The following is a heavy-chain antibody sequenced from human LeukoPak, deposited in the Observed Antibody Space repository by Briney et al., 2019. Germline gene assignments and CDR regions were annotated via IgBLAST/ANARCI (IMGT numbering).Heavy chain of an antibody. J-gene: IGHJ5*02. CDR2: ISAYNGNT. V-gene: IGHV1-18*01. Sequence: ASVKLSFKASGYTFTSCGISWVRQAPGQGLEWMGWISAYNGNTNYAQKHQGRVTMTTDTSTSTAYMELRSLRSDDTAVYYCARDRGAARPGFDPWGQGTLVTVSS. CDR1: GYTFTSCG. D-gene: IGHD6-6*01. CDR3: ARDRGAARPGFDP.